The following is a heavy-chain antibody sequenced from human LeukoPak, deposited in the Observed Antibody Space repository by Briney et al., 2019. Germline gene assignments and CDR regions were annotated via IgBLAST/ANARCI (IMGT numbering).Heavy chain of an antibody. J-gene: IGHJ4*02. CDR3: AKGNWKDGSWYSPSS. CDR2: ITYDGSDK. CDR1: GFTISAHA. Sequence: PGGSLRLSCAASGFTISAHAMHWVRQAPGKGLEWVAVITYDGSDKYYVDSVKGRFTISRDDSKNMLFLQMNSLRAEDTAVYYCAKGNWKDGSWYSPSSWGQGALVTVSS. D-gene: IGHD1-1*01. V-gene: IGHV3-30*18.